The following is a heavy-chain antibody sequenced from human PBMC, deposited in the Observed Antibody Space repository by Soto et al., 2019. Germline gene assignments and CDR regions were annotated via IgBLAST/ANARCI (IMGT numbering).Heavy chain of an antibody. D-gene: IGHD3-22*01. V-gene: IGHV4-39*01. Sequence: SETLSLTCTVSGDSISSSNYYWGWIRQAPGKGLEWIGTIFYNLDTYYNPSLKSRLSISIDTSKNRFSLKLRSVTAADTAVYYCARQVDSSGYSYEFEHWGQGTLVTVSS. J-gene: IGHJ4*02. CDR2: IFYNLDT. CDR3: ARQVDSSGYSYEFEH. CDR1: GDSISSSNYY.